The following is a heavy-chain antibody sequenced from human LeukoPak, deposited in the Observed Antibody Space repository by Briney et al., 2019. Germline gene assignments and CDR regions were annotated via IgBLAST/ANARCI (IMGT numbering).Heavy chain of an antibody. D-gene: IGHD3-22*01. CDR1: GFTFSSYG. Sequence: GRSLRLSCAASGFTFSSYGMHWVRQTPGKGLEWVAVISYDGSNKYYADSVKGRFTISRDNPKNTLYLQMNSLRAEDTAVHYCAKEHYYDSSGYYVNHAFDIWGQGTMVTVSS. V-gene: IGHV3-30*18. CDR3: AKEHYYDSSGYYVNHAFDI. CDR2: ISYDGSNK. J-gene: IGHJ3*02.